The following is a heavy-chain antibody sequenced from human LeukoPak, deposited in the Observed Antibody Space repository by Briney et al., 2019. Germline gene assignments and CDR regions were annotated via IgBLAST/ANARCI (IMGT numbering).Heavy chain of an antibody. CDR3: ARRKPRMGTMVRGVIIAGPALDV. D-gene: IGHD3-10*01. Sequence: SETLSLTCTVSGGSISSSSYYWGWIRQPPGKGLEWIGSIYYSGSTYYNPSLKSRVTISVDTSKNQFSLKLSSVTAADTAVYYCARRKPRMGTMVRGVIIAGPALDVWGKGTTVTISS. CDR2: IYYSGST. CDR1: GGSISSSSYY. V-gene: IGHV4-39*07. J-gene: IGHJ6*04.